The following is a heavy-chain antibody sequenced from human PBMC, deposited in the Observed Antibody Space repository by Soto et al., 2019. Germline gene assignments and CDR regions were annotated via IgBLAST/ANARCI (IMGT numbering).Heavy chain of an antibody. Sequence: EVQLMESGGGLVQPGGSLRLSCAASGFTLSSYNMNWVRQAPGKGLEWVSFISGVNSDVFYADSVKGRFTISRDNAKNALYLQMNSLRDEGTAVYYCTRDRPPHNPGWPIFEYWGQGTLVTVSS. CDR3: TRDRPPHNPGWPIFEY. CDR1: GFTLSSYN. CDR2: ISGVNSDV. J-gene: IGHJ4*02. D-gene: IGHD6-19*01. V-gene: IGHV3-48*02.